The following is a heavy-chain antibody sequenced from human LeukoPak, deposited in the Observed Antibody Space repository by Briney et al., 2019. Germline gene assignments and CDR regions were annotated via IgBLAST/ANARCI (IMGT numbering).Heavy chain of an antibody. CDR2: MNPNSGNT. CDR3: ARGAYDVWAPSHYYYYYMDV. D-gene: IGHD3-3*01. CDR1: GYTFTSYD. J-gene: IGHJ6*03. V-gene: IGHV1-8*01. Sequence: ASVKVSCKASGYTFTSYDINWVRQATGQGLEWMGWMNPNSGNTGNAQKLQGRVTMPRKTSLKTAYLELSSLRSEDTAVYYCARGAYDVWAPSHYYYYYMDVWGKGPTVTVSS.